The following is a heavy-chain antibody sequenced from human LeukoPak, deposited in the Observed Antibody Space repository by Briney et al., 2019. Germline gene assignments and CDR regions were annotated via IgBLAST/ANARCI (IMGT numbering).Heavy chain of an antibody. CDR1: GFTFSDYY. CDR3: ARGGGRFLEWLLPFDH. Sequence: GGSLRLSCAASGFTFSDYYMSWVRQAPGKGLGWDSYISGSGSTKYYTDCVKGRFTISRDNAKNSLYLQMNSLRAEDTAVYYCARGGGRFLEWLLPFDHWGQGTLVTVSS. V-gene: IGHV3-11*01. CDR2: ISGSGSTK. D-gene: IGHD3-3*01. J-gene: IGHJ4*02.